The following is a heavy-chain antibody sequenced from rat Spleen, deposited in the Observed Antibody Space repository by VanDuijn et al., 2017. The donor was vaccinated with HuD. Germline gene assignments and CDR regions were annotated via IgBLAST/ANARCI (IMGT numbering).Heavy chain of an antibody. CDR1: GFNFNDYW. D-gene: IGHD3-2*01. CDR3: TRDQGTEIVMPTRYVMDA. Sequence: EVQLVESGGGLVQPGRSLKLSCAASGFNFNDYWMDWVRQTPTKGLEWVASISTGGGNTYYRDSVKGRFTVSRDNAKSTLYLQMNSLRSEDMATYYCTRDQGTEIVMPTRYVMDAWGQGASVTVSS. J-gene: IGHJ4*01. V-gene: IGHV5-25*01. CDR2: ISTGGGNT.